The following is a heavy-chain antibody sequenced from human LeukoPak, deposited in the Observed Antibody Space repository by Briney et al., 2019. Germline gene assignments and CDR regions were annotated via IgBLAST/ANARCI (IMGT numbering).Heavy chain of an antibody. CDR2: ISGSGRNT. CDR1: GFTFSTYA. CDR3: AKACDYYESSGNPYYYFGMDV. Sequence: GGSLRLSCAASGFTFSTYAMSWVRQAPGKGLEWVSSISGSGRNTYSADSVKGRFTISRDNSKNTLNLQMSSLRAEDTAVYYCAKACDYYESSGNPYYYFGMDVLGHGTTVTVSS. J-gene: IGHJ6*02. D-gene: IGHD3-22*01. V-gene: IGHV3-23*01.